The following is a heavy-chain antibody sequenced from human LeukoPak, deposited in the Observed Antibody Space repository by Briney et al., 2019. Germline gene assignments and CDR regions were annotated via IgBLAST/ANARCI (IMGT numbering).Heavy chain of an antibody. CDR2: ISSFSSYI. Sequence: RPGGSLRLSCAASEFTFSSYNMNWVRQAPGKGLEWVSSISSFSSYIYYADSVKGRFTISRDNSKNTLYLQMNSLRAEDTAVYYCARDAQNDYGAKRYNFDYWGQGTLVTVSS. CDR1: EFTFSSYN. D-gene: IGHD4-17*01. J-gene: IGHJ4*02. CDR3: ARDAQNDYGAKRYNFDY. V-gene: IGHV3-21*01.